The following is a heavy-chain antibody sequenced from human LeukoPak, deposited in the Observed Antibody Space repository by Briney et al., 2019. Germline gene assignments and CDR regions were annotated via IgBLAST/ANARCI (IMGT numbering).Heavy chain of an antibody. J-gene: IGHJ4*02. CDR2: IYYSGST. CDR1: GGSISSGGYY. CDR3: AREAHGFREGATLRYFDY. Sequence: PSETLSLTCTVSGGSISSGGYYWSWIRQHPGKGLEWIGYIYYSGSTYYNPSLKSRVTISVDTSKNQFSLKLSSVTAADTAVYYCAREAHGFREGATLRYFDYWGQGTLVTVSS. D-gene: IGHD1-26*01. V-gene: IGHV4-31*03.